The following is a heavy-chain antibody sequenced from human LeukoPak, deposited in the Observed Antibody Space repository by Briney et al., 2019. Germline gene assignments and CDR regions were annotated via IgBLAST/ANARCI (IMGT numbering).Heavy chain of an antibody. V-gene: IGHV3-23*01. CDR1: GFTFSSYA. CDR2: ISGSGGST. Sequence: PGGSLRLSCAASGFTFSSYAMSWVRQAPGKGLEWVSTISGSGGSTYYADSVKGRFTISRDNSKNTLSLQMDSLRAEDTAVYYCAKVHTTSLLTGYHCFDYWGQGTLVTVSS. D-gene: IGHD3-9*01. J-gene: IGHJ4*02. CDR3: AKVHTTSLLTGYHCFDY.